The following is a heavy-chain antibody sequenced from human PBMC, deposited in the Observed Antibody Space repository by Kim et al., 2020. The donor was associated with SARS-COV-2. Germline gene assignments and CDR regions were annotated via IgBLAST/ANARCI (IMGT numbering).Heavy chain of an antibody. CDR3: ARYDKYYYGSGRNMAFDY. CDR1: GYSFTSYW. D-gene: IGHD3-10*01. J-gene: IGHJ4*02. CDR2: IDPSDSYT. V-gene: IGHV5-10-1*01. Sequence: GESLKISCKGSGYSFTSYWISWVRQMPGKGLEWMGRIDPSDSYTNYSPSFQGHVTISADKSISTAYLQWSSLKASDTAMYYCARYDKYYYGSGRNMAFDYWGQGTLVTVSS.